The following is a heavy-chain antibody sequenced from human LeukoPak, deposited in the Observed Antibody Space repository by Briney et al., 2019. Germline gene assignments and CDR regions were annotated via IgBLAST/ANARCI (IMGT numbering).Heavy chain of an antibody. CDR1: GGSFSGYY. D-gene: IGHD5-18*01. CDR2: INHSGST. J-gene: IGHJ6*02. CDR3: ARGYTAMVPNPYYYYGMDV. V-gene: IGHV4-34*01. Sequence: PSETLSLTCAVYGGSFSGYYWSWIRQPPGKGLEWIGEINHSGSTNYNPSLKSRVTVSVDTSKNQFSLKLSSVTAADTAVYYCARGYTAMVPNPYYYYGMDVWGQGTTVTVSS.